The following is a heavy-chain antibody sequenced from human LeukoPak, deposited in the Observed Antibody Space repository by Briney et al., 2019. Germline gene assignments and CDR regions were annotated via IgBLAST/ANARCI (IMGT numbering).Heavy chain of an antibody. CDR2: INPNSGGT. J-gene: IGHJ6*04. CDR3: ARAGCSSTSCPSYYYYYGMDV. D-gene: IGHD2-2*01. Sequence: ASVKVSCKASGYTFTGYYMHWVRRAPGQGLEWMGWINPNSGGTNYAQKFQGWVTMTRDTSISTAYMELSRLRSDDTAVYYCARAGCSSTSCPSYYYYYGMDVWGKGTTVTVSS. V-gene: IGHV1-2*04. CDR1: GYTFTGYY.